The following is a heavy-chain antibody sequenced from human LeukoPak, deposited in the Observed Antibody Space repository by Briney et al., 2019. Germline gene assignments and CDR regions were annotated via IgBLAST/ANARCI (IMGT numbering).Heavy chain of an antibody. Sequence: GGSLRLSCAASGFTFSGYGMHWVRQAPGKGLEWVAVISCDGSNKYCADSVKGRFTISRDNSKNTLYLQMNSLRAEDTAVYYCAKDWDYYDSSALGGMDVWGQGTTVTVSS. D-gene: IGHD3-22*01. V-gene: IGHV3-30*18. CDR1: GFTFSGYG. CDR3: AKDWDYYDSSALGGMDV. J-gene: IGHJ6*02. CDR2: ISCDGSNK.